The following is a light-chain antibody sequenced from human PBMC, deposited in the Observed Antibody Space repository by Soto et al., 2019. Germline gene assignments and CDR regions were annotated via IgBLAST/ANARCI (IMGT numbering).Light chain of an antibody. CDR1: SSDVGGYNY. V-gene: IGLV2-14*01. CDR2: EVS. Sequence: QSALTQPASVSGSPGQSITISCTGTSSDVGGYNYVSWYQQHPGKAPKLMIYEVSNRPSGVSNRFSGSKSGNTASLTISGLQDEDEADYYGSSYTSSSTWVFGGGTKLTVL. J-gene: IGLJ3*02. CDR3: SSYTSSSTWV.